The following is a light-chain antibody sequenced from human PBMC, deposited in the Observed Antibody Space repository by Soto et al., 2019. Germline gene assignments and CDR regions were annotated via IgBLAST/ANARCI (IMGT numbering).Light chain of an antibody. CDR3: QSYDISLRGFV. CDR2: GNN. CDR1: SSNIGAGYD. V-gene: IGLV1-40*01. J-gene: IGLJ1*01. Sequence: QSVLTQPPSVSGAPGQTITISCTGSSSNIGAGYDVHWYQQLPGRAPKLLIYGNNNRPSGVPDRFSGSKSGTSVSLAITGLRGEDEADYHCQSYDISLRGFVFGTGTKLTVL.